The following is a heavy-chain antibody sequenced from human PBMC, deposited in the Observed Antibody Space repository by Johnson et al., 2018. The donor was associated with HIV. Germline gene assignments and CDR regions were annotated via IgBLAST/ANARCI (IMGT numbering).Heavy chain of an antibody. CDR1: GFTFSNAW. CDR3: AKDQWSSSWTNDAFDI. Sequence: VQLVETGGGLVQPGGSLRLSCAASGFTFSNAWMSWVRQAPGKGLEWVSGISGRGGSTYYADSVKGRFTISRDNSKNTLYLQMNSLRAEDTAVYYCAKDQWSSSWTNDAFDIWGQGTMVTVSS. V-gene: IGHV3-23*04. J-gene: IGHJ3*02. D-gene: IGHD6-13*01. CDR2: ISGRGGST.